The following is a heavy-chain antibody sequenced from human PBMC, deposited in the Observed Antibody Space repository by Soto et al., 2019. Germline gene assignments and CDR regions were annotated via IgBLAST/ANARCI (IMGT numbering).Heavy chain of an antibody. Sequence: GGSLRLSCAASGFTFRKYAMNWVRQAPGKGLEWVSSISDSGATTYYADSVKGRFTISRDNSENSLYLQMNNLRAEDTAVYYCARGVYDSSGYYYPWGQGTLVTVSS. CDR3: ARGVYDSSGYYYP. CDR2: ISDSGATT. J-gene: IGHJ5*02. D-gene: IGHD3-22*01. V-gene: IGHV3-23*01. CDR1: GFTFRKYA.